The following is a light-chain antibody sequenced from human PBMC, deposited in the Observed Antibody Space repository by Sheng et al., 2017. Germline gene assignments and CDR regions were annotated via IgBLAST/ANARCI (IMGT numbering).Light chain of an antibody. V-gene: IGKV1-13*02. Sequence: AIQLTQSPSSLSAYVGDRVTITCRASQGISSALAWYQQKPGKAPKFLIYDASTLQSGVPSRFSGSGFGTDFTLTISRLQPEDFATYYCQQFNGSQLTFGGGTKMEIK. CDR3: QQFNGSQLT. CDR1: QGISSA. CDR2: DAS. J-gene: IGKJ4*01.